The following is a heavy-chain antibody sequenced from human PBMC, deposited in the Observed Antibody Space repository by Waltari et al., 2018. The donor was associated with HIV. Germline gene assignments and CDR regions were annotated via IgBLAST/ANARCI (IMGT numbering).Heavy chain of an antibody. J-gene: IGHJ4*01. D-gene: IGHD3-10*01. Sequence: QVQLQQSGPGLVKPSENLSLPCTVSGSSINSGYYWGWIRQPPGKGLEWISIIYHSGSTYENPSLKGRVTTSVDTSKNQYSLSLTSVTAADTAVYYCAGGPSGSYFYWGQGTLVTVSS. CDR2: IYHSGST. CDR1: GSSINSGYY. V-gene: IGHV4-38-2*02. CDR3: AGGPSGSYFY.